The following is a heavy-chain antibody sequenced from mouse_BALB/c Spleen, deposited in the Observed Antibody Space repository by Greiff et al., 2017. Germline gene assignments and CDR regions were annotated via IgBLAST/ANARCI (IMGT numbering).Heavy chain of an antibody. CDR1: GFSLSRYS. V-gene: IGHV2-6-4*01. CDR2: IWGGGST. D-gene: IGHD2-1*01. Sequence: QVQLKESGPGLVAPSQSLSITCTVSGFSLSRYSVHWVRQPPGKGLEWLGMIWGGGSTDYNSALKSRLSISKDNSKSQVFLKMNSLQTDDTAMYYCARLTSSYGNYPWYFDVWGAGTTVTVSS. CDR3: ARLTSSYGNYPWYFDV. J-gene: IGHJ1*01.